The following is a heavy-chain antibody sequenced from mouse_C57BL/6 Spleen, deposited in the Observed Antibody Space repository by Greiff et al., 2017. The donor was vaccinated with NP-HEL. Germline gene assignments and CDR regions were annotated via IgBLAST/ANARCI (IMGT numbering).Heavy chain of an antibody. Sequence: EVQVVESEGGLVQPGSSMKLSCTASGFTFSDYYMAWVRQVPEKGLEWVANINYDGSSTYYLDSLKSRFIISRDNAKNILYLQMSSLKAEDTATYYCARADFDYWGQGTTLTVSS. CDR1: GFTFSDYY. V-gene: IGHV5-16*01. CDR2: INYDGSST. J-gene: IGHJ2*01. CDR3: ARADFDY.